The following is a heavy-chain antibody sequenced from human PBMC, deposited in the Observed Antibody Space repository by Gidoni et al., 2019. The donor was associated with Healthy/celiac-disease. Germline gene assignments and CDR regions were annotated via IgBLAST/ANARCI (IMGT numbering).Heavy chain of an antibody. J-gene: IGHJ4*02. CDR3: TRVLVATITGGDY. D-gene: IGHD5-12*01. CDR2: IRSKAYGGTT. CDR1: RFTFGAYA. Sequence: EVQLVESGGGLVQPGRSLRLSCTASRFTFGAYAMSWVRQAPRKVLECVGFIRSKAYGGTTEYAASVKGRFTISRDDSKSIADLQMNSLKTEDTAVYYCTRVLVATITGGDYWGQGTLVTVSS. V-gene: IGHV3-49*04.